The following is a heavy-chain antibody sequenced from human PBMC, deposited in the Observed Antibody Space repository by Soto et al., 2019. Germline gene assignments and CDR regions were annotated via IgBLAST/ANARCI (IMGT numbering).Heavy chain of an antibody. D-gene: IGHD4-17*01. CDR3: VRDLATVTQRFDC. Sequence: QVQLVESGGGLVKPGGSLRLSCAASGFTFSDYYMSWIRQAPGKGLEWVAYLSSSGSTIKYGDSVKGRFTISRDNAKNSLYLQMNSLRVEDTAIYYCVRDLATVTQRFDCWGQGTLVTVSS. J-gene: IGHJ4*02. V-gene: IGHV3-11*01. CDR1: GFTFSDYY. CDR2: LSSSGSTI.